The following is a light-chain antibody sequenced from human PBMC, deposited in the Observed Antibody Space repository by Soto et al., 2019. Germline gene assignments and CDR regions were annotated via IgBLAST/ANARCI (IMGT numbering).Light chain of an antibody. CDR3: AAWDDSLNGYV. Sequence: QSVLTQPPSESGTPGQRVAISCSGGSSNIGVNTVSWYQQLPGTAPKLLIYVNTQRPSGVPDRISGSRSGTSASLAISGLQSEDEADYYCAAWDDSLNGYVFGSGSKLTVL. CDR2: VNT. J-gene: IGLJ1*01. CDR1: SSNIGVNT. V-gene: IGLV1-44*01.